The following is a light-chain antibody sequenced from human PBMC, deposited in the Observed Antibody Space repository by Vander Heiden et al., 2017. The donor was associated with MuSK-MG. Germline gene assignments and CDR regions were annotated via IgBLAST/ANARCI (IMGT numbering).Light chain of an antibody. CDR3: HQRSNWPLT. J-gene: IGKJ5*01. V-gene: IGKV3-11*01. Sequence: EIVLTQSPATLSLSPGERATLSCRASQSVSSYLAWYQQKPGQAPRLLIYDASNRATGIPARFSGSGSGTDFTLTISSLEPEDFAVYYCHQRSNWPLTFDQGTRLEIK. CDR2: DAS. CDR1: QSVSSY.